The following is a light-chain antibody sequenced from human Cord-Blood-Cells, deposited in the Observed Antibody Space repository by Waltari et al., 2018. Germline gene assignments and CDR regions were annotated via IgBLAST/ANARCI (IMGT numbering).Light chain of an antibody. J-gene: IGLJ3*02. CDR2: EVS. CDR1: SSDVGGSNY. CDR3: SSYAGSNNLV. Sequence: QSALTQPPSASGSPGQSVTISCTATSSDVGGSNYVSWYQQHPGKAPKLMIYEVSKRPSGVPERFSGSKSGNTASLTVSGLQAEDEADYYCSSYAGSNNLVFGGGTKLTVL. V-gene: IGLV2-8*01.